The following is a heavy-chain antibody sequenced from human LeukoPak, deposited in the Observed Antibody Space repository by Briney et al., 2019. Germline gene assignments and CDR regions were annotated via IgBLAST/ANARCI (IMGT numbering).Heavy chain of an antibody. J-gene: IGHJ5*02. Sequence: GGSLRLSCAASGFTFSSYEMNWVRQAPGKGLEWVSYISRSGSTIYYADSVKGRFTISRDNAKNSLYLQMNSLRAEDTAVYYCARDKITFGGVTINWFDPWGQGTLVTVSS. V-gene: IGHV3-48*03. CDR2: ISRSGSTI. D-gene: IGHD3-16*01. CDR3: ARDKITFGGVTINWFDP. CDR1: GFTFSSYE.